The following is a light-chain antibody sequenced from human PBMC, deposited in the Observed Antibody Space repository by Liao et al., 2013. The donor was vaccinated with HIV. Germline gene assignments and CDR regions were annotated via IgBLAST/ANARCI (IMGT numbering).Light chain of an antibody. CDR3: QSADSSGTYYV. V-gene: IGLV3-21*01. CDR2: YDS. CDR1: NIGGKN. Sequence: SYMLTQPPSVSLAPGETARITCGGNNIGGKNVHWYQQKPGQAPVLVISYDSDRPSGIPERFSGSSSGTTVTLTISGVQAEDEADYYCQSADSSGTYYVFGTGTKVTVL. J-gene: IGLJ1*01.